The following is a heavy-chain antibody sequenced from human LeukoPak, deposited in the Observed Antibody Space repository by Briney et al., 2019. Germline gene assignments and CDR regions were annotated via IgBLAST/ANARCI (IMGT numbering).Heavy chain of an antibody. Sequence: GGSLRPSCAASGFTFSSYAMSWVRQAPGKGLEWVSAISGSGGSTYYADSVKGRFTISRDNSKNTLYLQMNSLRAEDTAVYYCAKEVFPYYYDSSGYSRQTFDYWGQGTLVTVSS. D-gene: IGHD3-22*01. CDR2: ISGSGGST. J-gene: IGHJ4*02. V-gene: IGHV3-23*01. CDR3: AKEVFPYYYDSSGYSRQTFDY. CDR1: GFTFSSYA.